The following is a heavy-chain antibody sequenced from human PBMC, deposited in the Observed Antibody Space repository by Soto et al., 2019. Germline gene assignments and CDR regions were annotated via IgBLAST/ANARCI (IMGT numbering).Heavy chain of an antibody. CDR2: ISYDGSNK. J-gene: IGHJ5*02. D-gene: IGHD3-22*01. Sequence: GGSLRLSCAASGFTFRDYDIHWVRQAPGEGLEWVAVISYDGSNKDYADSVKGRFTISRDNSKNTMYLQMNSLRPEDTAVYYCAKDTNEYYYDSRGLHHWGQGSPVTVSS. CDR3: AKDTNEYYYDSRGLHH. V-gene: IGHV3-30*18. CDR1: GFTFRDYD.